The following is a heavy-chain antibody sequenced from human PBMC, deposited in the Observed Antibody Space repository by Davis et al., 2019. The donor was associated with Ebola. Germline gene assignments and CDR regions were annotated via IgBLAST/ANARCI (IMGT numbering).Heavy chain of an antibody. J-gene: IGHJ4*02. D-gene: IGHD3-10*01. Sequence: PGGSLRLSCAASGFTFSSYAMSWVRQAPGKELEWVASISGSGGSTYYGDSVKGRFTFSRDNSKNTLYLQMNSLRAEDTAVYYCAKGFVRGTIDYWGQGTLVTVSS. CDR2: ISGSGGST. CDR3: AKGFVRGTIDY. V-gene: IGHV3-23*01. CDR1: GFTFSSYA.